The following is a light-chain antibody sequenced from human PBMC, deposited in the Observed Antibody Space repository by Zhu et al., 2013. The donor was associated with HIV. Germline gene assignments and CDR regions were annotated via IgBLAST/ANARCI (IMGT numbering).Light chain of an antibody. CDR3: QHHDRSSYS. Sequence: EIVMAQSPATLSVSPGERVTISCRASESVSSNLAWYQQKPGQAPRLLISGTSSRATGIPDRFSGSGSGTDFTLSISRLDPEDFAVYYCQHHDRSSYSFGQGTKLEMK. CDR2: GTS. CDR1: ESVSSN. J-gene: IGKJ2*03. V-gene: IGKV3-20*01.